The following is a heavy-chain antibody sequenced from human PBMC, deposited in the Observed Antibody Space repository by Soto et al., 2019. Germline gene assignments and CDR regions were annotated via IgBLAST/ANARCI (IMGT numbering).Heavy chain of an antibody. Sequence: GGSLRLSCAASGFTFSTYWMNWVRQAPGKGLEWVANIKQDGSEKYYVDSVKGRFTISRDNAKNSLYLQMNSLRAEDTAVYYCARDETYYYGSGPVGGQGTLVTVSS. CDR2: IKQDGSEK. J-gene: IGHJ4*02. V-gene: IGHV3-7*01. CDR1: GFTFSTYW. CDR3: ARDETYYYGSGPV. D-gene: IGHD3-10*01.